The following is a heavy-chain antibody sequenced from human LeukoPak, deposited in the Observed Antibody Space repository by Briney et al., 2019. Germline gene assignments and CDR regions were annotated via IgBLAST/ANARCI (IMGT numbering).Heavy chain of an antibody. V-gene: IGHV3-30-3*01. CDR1: GFTFSNYA. CDR2: ISYDGSNK. J-gene: IGHJ4*02. D-gene: IGHD3-16*01. CDR3: ARTYAIDY. Sequence: GGSLRLSCAASGFTFSNYAIHWVRQAPGKGLEWVALISYDGSNKYYADSVKGRFTISRDKSKSTLYLQMNSLRAEDTAVYYCARTYAIDYWGQGTLVTVSS.